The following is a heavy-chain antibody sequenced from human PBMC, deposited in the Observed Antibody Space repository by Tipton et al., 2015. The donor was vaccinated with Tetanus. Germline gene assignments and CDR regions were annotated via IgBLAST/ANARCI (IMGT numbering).Heavy chain of an antibody. Sequence: LRLSCTVSGGSVSSYYWTWFRQPPGKRLEWIDFVSSSGNSNYSPSLTGRISMSLDTSKQQFSLSLTSATASDTAVYYCARANNEFPKKGPFDSWCQGSLVIGSS. V-gene: IGHV4-4*07. J-gene: IGHJ4*02. D-gene: IGHD1-1*01. CDR2: VSSSGNS. CDR3: ARANNEFPKKGPFDS. CDR1: GGSVSSYY.